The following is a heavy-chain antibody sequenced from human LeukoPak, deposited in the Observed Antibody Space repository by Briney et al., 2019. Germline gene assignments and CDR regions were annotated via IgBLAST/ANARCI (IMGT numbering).Heavy chain of an antibody. Sequence: ASVKVSCKASGYTFNMHSIIWVRQAPGQGLEWMGWISAYNGDTKYAQKFQGRVTMTTDTSTSTAYMELRSLRSDDTAVYFCAKNQGPIKGSYCFDSWGQGTLVTVSS. CDR1: GYTFNMHS. D-gene: IGHD6-6*01. J-gene: IGHJ4*02. CDR3: AKNQGPIKGSYCFDS. CDR2: ISAYNGDT. V-gene: IGHV1-18*04.